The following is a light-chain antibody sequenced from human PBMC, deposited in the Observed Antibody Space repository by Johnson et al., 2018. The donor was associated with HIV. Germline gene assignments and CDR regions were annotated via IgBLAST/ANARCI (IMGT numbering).Light chain of an antibody. CDR3: ATWDRSLTIGGV. Sequence: QSVLTQPPSVSAAPGQKVTISCSGSSSNIGNNYVSWYRQLPGTAPKLLIYENNKRPSGIPDRFSGSKSGTSATLGITGLQTGDEADYYCATWDRSLTIGGVFGPGTKVTVL. J-gene: IGLJ1*01. CDR2: ENN. V-gene: IGLV1-51*02. CDR1: SSNIGNNY.